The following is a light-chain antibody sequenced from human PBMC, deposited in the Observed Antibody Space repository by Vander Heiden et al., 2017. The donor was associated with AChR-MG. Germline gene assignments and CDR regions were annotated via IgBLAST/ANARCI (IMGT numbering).Light chain of an antibody. J-gene: IGKJ4*01. V-gene: IGKV1-8*01. CDR3: QHDDSSPRT. CDR2: AAS. CDR1: QGISSY. Sequence: AIRITQSPSSLSASTGDRVTITCRASQGISSYLAWYQQKPGKAPKLLIYAASTLQSGVPSRFSGSGSGTDFTLTISCLQSEDFATYYCQHDDSSPRTFGGGTKVDIK.